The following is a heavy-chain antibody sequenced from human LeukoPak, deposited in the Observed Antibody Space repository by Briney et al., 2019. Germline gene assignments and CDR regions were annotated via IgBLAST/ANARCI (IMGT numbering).Heavy chain of an antibody. CDR2: IYYSGST. V-gene: IGHV4-59*01. J-gene: IGHJ6*02. D-gene: IGHD5-12*01. CDR1: GGSISSYY. CDR3: ARDSGPGGMDV. Sequence: SETLSLTCTVSGGSISSYYWSWIRQPPGKGLEWIGYIYYSGSTNYNPSLKSRVTISVDTSKNQFPLKLSSVTAADTAVYYCARDSGPGGMDVWGQGTTVTVSS.